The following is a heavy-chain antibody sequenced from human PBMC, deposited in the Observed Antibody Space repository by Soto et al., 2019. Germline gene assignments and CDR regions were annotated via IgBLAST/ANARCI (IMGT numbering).Heavy chain of an antibody. Sequence: GASVKVSCKASGGTFSRYAINWVRQAPGQGLEWMGGIIPLFGTANYAQKFRGRVTITADHSTGTAYMELSSLRSEDTAVYYCARGVSTPVRAFDYWGQGPLVTVSS. CDR2: IIPLFGTA. D-gene: IGHD3-3*01. V-gene: IGHV1-69*13. J-gene: IGHJ4*02. CDR3: ARGVSTPVRAFDY. CDR1: GGTFSRYA.